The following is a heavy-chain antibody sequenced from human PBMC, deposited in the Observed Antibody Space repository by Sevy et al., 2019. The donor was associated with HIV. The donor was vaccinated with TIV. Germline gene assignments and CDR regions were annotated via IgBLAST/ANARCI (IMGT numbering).Heavy chain of an antibody. CDR3: ASGPTVVGYYFDY. D-gene: IGHD4-17*01. Sequence: SETLSLTCTVSGGSISSYYWSWIRQPPGKGLEWVGYIFYSGSTNYNPSLKSRVTISVDTSKNHCSLKLSSVTAADTDEYYCASGPTVVGYYFDYWGQGTLVTVSS. CDR2: IFYSGST. V-gene: IGHV4-59*01. J-gene: IGHJ4*02. CDR1: GGSISSYY.